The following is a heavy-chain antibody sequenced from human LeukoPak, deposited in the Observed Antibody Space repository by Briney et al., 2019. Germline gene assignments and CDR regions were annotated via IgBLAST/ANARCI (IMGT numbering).Heavy chain of an antibody. D-gene: IGHD5-24*01. CDR2: ISAYNGNT. V-gene: IGHV1-18*01. Sequence: ASVKVSCKASGYTFTSYGISWVRQAPGQGLEWMGWISAYNGNTNYAQKFQGRVTMTRDTSTSTVYMDLSSLRSEDTAVYYCARDLRRDVYNRDWYLDLWGRGTLVTVSS. CDR1: GYTFTSYG. J-gene: IGHJ2*01. CDR3: ARDLRRDVYNRDWYLDL.